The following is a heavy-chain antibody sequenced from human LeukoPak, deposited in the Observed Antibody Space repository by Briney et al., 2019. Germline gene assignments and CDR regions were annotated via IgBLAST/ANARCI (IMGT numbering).Heavy chain of an antibody. CDR3: AREEPYYYDSSGYRPQYFDY. V-gene: IGHV3-21*01. CDR2: ISSSSSYI. D-gene: IGHD3-22*01. Sequence: PGGPLRLSCAASGFTFSSYSMNWVRQAPGKGLEWVSSISSSSSYIYYADSVKGRFTISRDNAKNSLYLQMSSLRAEDTAVYYCAREEPYYYDSSGYRPQYFDYWGQGTLVTVSS. CDR1: GFTFSSYS. J-gene: IGHJ4*02.